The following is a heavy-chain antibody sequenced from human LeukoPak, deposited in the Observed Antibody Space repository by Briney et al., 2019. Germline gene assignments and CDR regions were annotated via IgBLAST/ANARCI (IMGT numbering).Heavy chain of an antibody. V-gene: IGHV4-39*01. CDR2: TYYSGST. CDR3: ARHRDYYEPRDP. D-gene: IGHD3-22*01. CDR1: GGSISSSSYY. Sequence: SETLSLTCTVSGGSISSSSYYWGWIRQPPGKGLEWIGSTYYSGSTYYNPSPKSRVTISVDTSKNQFSLKLSSVTAADTAVYYCARHRDYYEPRDPWGQGTLVTVSS. J-gene: IGHJ5*02.